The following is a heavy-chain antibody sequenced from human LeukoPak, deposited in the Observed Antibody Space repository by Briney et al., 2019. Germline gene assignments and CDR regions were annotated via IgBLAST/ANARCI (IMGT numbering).Heavy chain of an antibody. CDR1: GFTFSNAW. V-gene: IGHV3-15*01. D-gene: IGHD3-3*01. Sequence: GGSLRLSFAASGFTFSNAWMSWVRQAPGKGLEWVGRIKSKTDGGTTDYAAPVKGRFTISRDDSKNTLYLQMNSLKTEDTAVYYCTTDLFRVLRFLEWFQDAFDIWGQGTMVTVSS. CDR2: IKSKTDGGTT. CDR3: TTDLFRVLRFLEWFQDAFDI. J-gene: IGHJ3*02.